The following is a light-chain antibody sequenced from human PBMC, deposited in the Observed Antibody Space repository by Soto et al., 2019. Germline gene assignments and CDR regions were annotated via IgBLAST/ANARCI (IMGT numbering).Light chain of an antibody. CDR3: MQGTHWLFT. CDR1: QSLVHSDGNTY. V-gene: IGKV2-30*02. Sequence: DVVMTQSPLCLPVTLGQPASISCRSSQSLVHSDGNTYLNWFQQRPGQSPRRLIYKVSNRDSGVPDRFSGSGSDTDFTLEISRVEAEDVGVYYCMQGTHWLFTFGQGTKLEIK. CDR2: KVS. J-gene: IGKJ2*01.